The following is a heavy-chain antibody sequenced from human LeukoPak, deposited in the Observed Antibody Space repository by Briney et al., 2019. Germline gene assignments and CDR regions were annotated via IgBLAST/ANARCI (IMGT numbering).Heavy chain of an antibody. Sequence: SETLSLTCTVSGGSISSSSYYWGWIRQPPGKGLEWIGSIYYSGSTYYNPSLKSRVTISVDTSKNQFSLKLSSVTAADTAVYYCARHVEGSRGYGRKYYFDYWGQGTLVTVSS. D-gene: IGHD5-18*01. J-gene: IGHJ4*02. CDR1: GGSISSSSYY. V-gene: IGHV4-39*01. CDR2: IYYSGST. CDR3: ARHVEGSRGYGRKYYFDY.